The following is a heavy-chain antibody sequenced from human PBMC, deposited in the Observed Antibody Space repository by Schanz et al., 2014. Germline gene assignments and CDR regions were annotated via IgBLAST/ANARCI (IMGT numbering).Heavy chain of an antibody. CDR1: GFTFSKHW. V-gene: IGHV3-7*01. CDR3: ARDGDRFYHNYYMDV. J-gene: IGHJ6*03. D-gene: IGHD4-17*01. CDR2: IKQDGNEK. Sequence: EVQLVESGGGLVQPGGSLRLSCGGSGFTFSKHWMSWVRQAPGKGLEWVANIKQDGNEKYYVDSVKGRFTISRDNAKISLYLQMNSLRVEDTAVYCCARDGDRFYHNYYMDVWGKGTTVTVSS.